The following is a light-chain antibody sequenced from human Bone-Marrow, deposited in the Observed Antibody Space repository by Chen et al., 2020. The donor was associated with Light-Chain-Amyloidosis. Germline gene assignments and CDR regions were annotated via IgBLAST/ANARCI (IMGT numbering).Light chain of an antibody. CDR2: DAS. J-gene: IGKJ2*01. V-gene: IGKV1-33*01. CDR3: QQYYDLPFT. CDR1: QDISHY. Sequence: DIQMPQSPSSLLASVGDRVTITCQASQDISHYLKWYQPKPGKAPKLLLHDASSLESGVPSRFSGSGSCTDFTFTISSQQPEDIGTYHCQQYYDLPFTFGQGTKLEI.